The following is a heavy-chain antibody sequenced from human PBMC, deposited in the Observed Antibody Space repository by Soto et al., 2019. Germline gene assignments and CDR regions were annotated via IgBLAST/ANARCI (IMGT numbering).Heavy chain of an antibody. V-gene: IGHV4-31*11. J-gene: IGHJ6*03. CDR1: GGSISNGGYY. D-gene: IGHD6-13*01. CDR2: IYFSGST. Sequence: QLPLEESGPGLVKPSQTLSLTCAVSGGSISNGGYYWSWIRQHPGKGLEWIGSIYFSGSTYYNPSLARRVTISVATPKNQFSLKLSSVTAADPAVYYCARDSHSQQPNHRWGGGYMDVWGKGTTVTVSS. CDR3: ARDSHSQQPNHRWGGGYMDV.